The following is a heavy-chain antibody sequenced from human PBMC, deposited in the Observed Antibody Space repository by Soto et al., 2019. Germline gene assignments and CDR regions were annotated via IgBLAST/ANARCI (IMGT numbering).Heavy chain of an antibody. Sequence: GESLKISCKGSGYSFTSYWIGWVRQMPGKGLEWMGIIYPGDSDTRYSPSFQGQVTISADKSISTAYLQWSSLKASDTAMYYCARWARALRYFDWFPPAYWGQGTLVTVSS. D-gene: IGHD3-9*01. CDR2: IYPGDSDT. V-gene: IGHV5-51*01. CDR1: GYSFTSYW. CDR3: ARWARALRYFDWFPPAY. J-gene: IGHJ4*02.